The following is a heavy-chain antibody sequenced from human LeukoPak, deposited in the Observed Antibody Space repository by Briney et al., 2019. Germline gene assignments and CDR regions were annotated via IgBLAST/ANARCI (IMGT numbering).Heavy chain of an antibody. V-gene: IGHV5-51*01. D-gene: IGHD1-1*01. Sequence: GESLKISCKGSGYSFTTYWISWVRQMPGKGLEWIGIIYPGDSSPRYSPSFRRQVPISVDKSTNTAYLQWSSLKASDTAMYYCARNRTQKFGCDYWGQGSLVTVSS. CDR1: GYSFTTYW. CDR2: IYPGDSSP. J-gene: IGHJ4*02. CDR3: ARNRTQKFGCDY.